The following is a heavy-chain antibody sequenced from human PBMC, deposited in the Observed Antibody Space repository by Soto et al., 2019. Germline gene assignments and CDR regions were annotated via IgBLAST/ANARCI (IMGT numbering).Heavy chain of an antibody. J-gene: IGHJ6*02. V-gene: IGHV1-58*02. CDR2: IVVGSGNT. D-gene: IGHD3-9*01. CDR1: GFTFTSSA. Sequence: QMQLVQSGPEVKKPGTSVKVSCKASGFTFTSSAMQWVRQARGQRLEWIGWIVVGSGNTNYAQKFQERVTITRDMSTSTAYMELSSLRSEDTAVYYCAADITGRDILTGSPFSGMDVWGQGTTVTVSS. CDR3: AADITGRDILTGSPFSGMDV.